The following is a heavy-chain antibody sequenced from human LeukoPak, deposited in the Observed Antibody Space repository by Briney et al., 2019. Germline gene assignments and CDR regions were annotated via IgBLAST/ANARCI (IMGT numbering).Heavy chain of an antibody. J-gene: IGHJ3*02. V-gene: IGHV1-69*13. CDR1: GGTFSSYA. CDR3: ARALGATIEDAFDI. Sequence: VASVKVSCKASGGTFSSYAISWVRQAPGQGLEWXXXXIPIFGTANYAQKFQGRVTITADESTSTAYMELSSLRSEDTAVYYCARALGATIEDAFDIWGQGTMVTVSS. D-gene: IGHD1-26*01. CDR2: XIPIFGTA.